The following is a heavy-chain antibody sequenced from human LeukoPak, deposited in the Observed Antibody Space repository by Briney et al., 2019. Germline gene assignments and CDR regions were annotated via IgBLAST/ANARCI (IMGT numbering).Heavy chain of an antibody. Sequence: GGSLRLSCAASGFTFSSYEMNWVRQAPGKGLEWVSYISSSGSTIYYADSVKGRFTISRDNAKNSLYLQMNSLRAEDTALYHCARRGRVGIDYWGQGTLVTVSS. CDR3: ARRGRVGIDY. CDR1: GFTFSSYE. V-gene: IGHV3-48*03. J-gene: IGHJ4*02. D-gene: IGHD3-10*01. CDR2: ISSSGSTI.